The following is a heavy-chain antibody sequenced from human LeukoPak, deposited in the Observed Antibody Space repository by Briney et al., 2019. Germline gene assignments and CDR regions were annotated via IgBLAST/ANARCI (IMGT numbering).Heavy chain of an antibody. Sequence: ASVKVSCKASGYTFIDYYMHWVRQAPGQGLEWMGWINPNSGGTDYAQKFQGRVTMTRDTSISTAYMDLSSLGSDDTAVYYCARDGEYGTGSYYRGCFDYWGQGILVTVSS. CDR2: INPNSGGT. J-gene: IGHJ4*02. V-gene: IGHV1-2*02. CDR3: ARDGEYGTGSYYRGCFDY. D-gene: IGHD3-10*01. CDR1: GYTFIDYY.